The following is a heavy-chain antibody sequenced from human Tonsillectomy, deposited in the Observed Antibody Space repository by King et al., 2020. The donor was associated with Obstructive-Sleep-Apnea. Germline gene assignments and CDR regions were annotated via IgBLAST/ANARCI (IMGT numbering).Heavy chain of an antibody. CDR2: IIHSGTT. Sequence: VQLQQWGAGLLKPSETLSLTCTVFGGSFTTYYWSWVRQPPGKGLEWIGEIIHSGTTNYNPSLKSRITLSVDTSKNQFSLQLSSVTAADTAVYYCARGSGYDFEGIYYYYGMDVWGQGTTVTVSS. V-gene: IGHV4-34*01. D-gene: IGHD5-12*01. CDR1: GGSFTTYY. CDR3: ARGSGYDFEGIYYYYGMDV. J-gene: IGHJ6*02.